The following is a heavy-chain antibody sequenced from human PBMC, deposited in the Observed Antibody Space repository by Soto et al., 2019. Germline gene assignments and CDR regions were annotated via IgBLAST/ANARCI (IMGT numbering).Heavy chain of an antibody. CDR3: ARSRGNGSMIWFDP. V-gene: IGHV4-59*01. J-gene: IGHJ5*02. CDR2: IYYSGST. CDR1: GGSISSYY. D-gene: IGHD5-12*01. Sequence: SETLSLTWTVSGGSISSYYGSWIRQTPGKGLEWIGYIYYSGSTNYNPSLKSRVTISVDTSKNQFSLKLISVTAADTAVYYCARSRGNGSMIWFDPWGQGTLVTVSS.